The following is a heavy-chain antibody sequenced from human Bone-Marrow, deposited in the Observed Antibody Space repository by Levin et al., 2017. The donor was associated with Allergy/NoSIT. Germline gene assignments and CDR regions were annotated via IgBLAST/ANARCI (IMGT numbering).Heavy chain of an antibody. D-gene: IGHD2-21*02. J-gene: IGHJ3*02. Sequence: GGSLRLSCAASGFTFSDYYMSWIRQAPGKGLEWVSYISSSGSTIYYADSVKGRFTISRDNAKNSLYLQMNSLRAEDTAVYYCARDWGGPAYCGGDCYADAFDIWGQGTMVTVSS. CDR3: ARDWGGPAYCGGDCYADAFDI. CDR2: ISSSGSTI. CDR1: GFTFSDYY. V-gene: IGHV3-11*01.